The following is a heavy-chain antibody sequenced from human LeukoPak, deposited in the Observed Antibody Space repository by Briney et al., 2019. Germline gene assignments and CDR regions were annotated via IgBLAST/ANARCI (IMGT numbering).Heavy chain of an antibody. Sequence: SETLSLTCTVSGGSISSYYWSWIRQPAGKGLEWIGRIYTSGSTNYNPSLKSRVTISVDTSKNQFSLKLSSVTAADTAVYYCARVEGGYDLGLFDHWGQGTLVTVSS. D-gene: IGHD5-12*01. CDR1: GGSISSYY. V-gene: IGHV4-4*07. CDR3: ARVEGGYDLGLFDH. CDR2: IYTSGST. J-gene: IGHJ4*02.